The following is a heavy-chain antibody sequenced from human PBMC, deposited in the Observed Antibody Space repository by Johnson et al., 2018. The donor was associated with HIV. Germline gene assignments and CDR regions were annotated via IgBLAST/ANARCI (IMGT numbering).Heavy chain of an antibody. CDR2: ISYDGSNK. CDR1: GFTFSSYA. J-gene: IGHJ3*02. CDR3: ASLMRMGNAFDI. V-gene: IGHV3-30-3*01. Sequence: QVQLVESGGGVVQPGRSLRLSCAASGFTFSSYAMHWVRQAPGKGLEWVAVISYDGSNKYYADSVKGRFTISRDNSKNTLYLQMNSLRAEDTAVYYCASLMRMGNAFDIWGQGTMVTVSS. D-gene: IGHD2-15*01.